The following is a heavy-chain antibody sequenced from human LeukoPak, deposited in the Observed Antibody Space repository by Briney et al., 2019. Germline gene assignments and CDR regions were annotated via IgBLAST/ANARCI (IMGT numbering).Heavy chain of an antibody. D-gene: IGHD3-10*01. CDR2: ISSSGGIT. CDR3: ARTGGAGSPSDT. J-gene: IGHJ5*02. Sequence: RGSLRLSCAASGFIFSDYYMTWIRQAPGKGLEWVSYISSSGGITYYADSVKGRFTISRDNAKSSLYLEMNSLRDDDTAVYFCARTGGAGSPSDTWGQGTLVTVSS. CDR1: GFIFSDYY. V-gene: IGHV3-11*01.